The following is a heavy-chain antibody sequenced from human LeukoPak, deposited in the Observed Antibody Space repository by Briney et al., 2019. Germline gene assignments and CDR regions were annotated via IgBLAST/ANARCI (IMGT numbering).Heavy chain of an antibody. CDR3: ARRSPYCSSTSCYRYYYYGMDV. J-gene: IGHJ6*02. V-gene: IGHV4-61*08. CDR1: GGSISSDDYY. Sequence: SETLSLTCTVSGGSISSDDYYWSWIRQPPGKGLEWIGYIYYSGSTNYNPSLKSRVTISVDTSKNQFSLKLGSVTAADTAVYYCARRSPYCSSTSCYRYYYYGMDVWGQGTTVTVSS. CDR2: IYYSGST. D-gene: IGHD2-2*01.